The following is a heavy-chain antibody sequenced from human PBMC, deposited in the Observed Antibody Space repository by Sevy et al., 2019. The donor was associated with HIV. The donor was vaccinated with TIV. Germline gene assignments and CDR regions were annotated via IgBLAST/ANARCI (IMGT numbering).Heavy chain of an antibody. CDR2: ISYDGSNK. J-gene: IGHJ4*02. Sequence: GGSLRLSCAASGFSFSSYGMNWVRQAPGKGLEWVTVISYDGSNKYYADSVKGRFTISRDNSKNTLYLQMNSLRAEDTALYYCAKDSGFCSSTSCSIEYWGQGTLVTVSS. V-gene: IGHV3-30*18. D-gene: IGHD2-2*01. CDR1: GFSFSSYG. CDR3: AKDSGFCSSTSCSIEY.